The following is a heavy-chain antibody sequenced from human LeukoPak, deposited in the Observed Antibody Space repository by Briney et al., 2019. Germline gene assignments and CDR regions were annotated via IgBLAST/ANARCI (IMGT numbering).Heavy chain of an antibody. CDR1: GFTFVTYA. V-gene: IGHV3-23*01. J-gene: IGHJ5*02. CDR2: ISISSVDS. D-gene: IGHD3-10*01. Sequence: GGSLRLSCAASGFTFVTYAMSWVRQAPGKGLEWVGGISISSVDSYYADSVKGRFSISRDDSKNTLYLQMDRLTDEDTAVYYCAKDRELLFAHCWFDLWGQGTLVPSPQ. CDR3: AKDRELLFAHCWFDL.